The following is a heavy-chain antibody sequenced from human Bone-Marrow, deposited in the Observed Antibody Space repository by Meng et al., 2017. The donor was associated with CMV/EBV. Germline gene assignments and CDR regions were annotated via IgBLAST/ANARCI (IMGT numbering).Heavy chain of an antibody. CDR1: GGSFSGYY. V-gene: IGHV4-34*01. CDR3: ARGGSVFYGMDV. D-gene: IGHD1-26*01. CDR2: INHSGST. J-gene: IGHJ6*02. Sequence: GSLRLSCAVYGGSFSGYYWSWIRQPPGKGLEWIGEINHSGSTNYNPSLKSRVTISVDTSKNQFSLKLSSVTAADTAVYYCARGGSVFYGMDVWGQGTTVTVSS.